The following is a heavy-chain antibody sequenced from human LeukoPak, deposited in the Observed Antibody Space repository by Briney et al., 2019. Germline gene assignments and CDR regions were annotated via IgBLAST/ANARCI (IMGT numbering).Heavy chain of an antibody. CDR1: GGSISSYY. CDR2: IYYSGST. Sequence: SQTLSLTCTVSGGSISSYYWSWIRQPPGKGLEWIGYIYYSGSTNYNPSLKSRVTISVDTSKNQFSLKLSSVTAADTAVYYCARVLPSYYDSSGYRDDAFDIWGQGTMVTVSS. J-gene: IGHJ3*02. CDR3: ARVLPSYYDSSGYRDDAFDI. V-gene: IGHV4-59*01. D-gene: IGHD3-22*01.